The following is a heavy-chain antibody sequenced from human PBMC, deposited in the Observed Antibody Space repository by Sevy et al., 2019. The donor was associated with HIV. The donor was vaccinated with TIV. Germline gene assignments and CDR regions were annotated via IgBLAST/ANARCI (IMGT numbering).Heavy chain of an antibody. CDR2: ISGSGGST. CDR3: AKRAAVLEWTQSYFDY. D-gene: IGHD3-3*01. J-gene: IGHJ4*02. Sequence: GGSLRLSCAASGFTFSSYAMSWVRQAPGKGLEWVSAISGSGGSTYYADSVKGRFTISRDNSKNTLYLQMNSLRAEDTAVYYCAKRAAVLEWTQSYFDYWGQGTLVTVSS. CDR1: GFTFSSYA. V-gene: IGHV3-23*01.